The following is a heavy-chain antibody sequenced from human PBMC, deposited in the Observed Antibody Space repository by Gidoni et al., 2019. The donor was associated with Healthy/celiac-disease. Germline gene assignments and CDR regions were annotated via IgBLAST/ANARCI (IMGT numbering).Heavy chain of an antibody. CDR2: INHSGST. Sequence: QVQLQQWGAGLLKPSETLSLTCAVYGGSFSGYYWSWIRQPPGKGLEWIGEINHSGSTNYNPSLKSRVTISVDTSKNQFSLKLSSVTAADTAVYYCARASLRYSSSWYYYYGMDVWGQGTTVTVSS. J-gene: IGHJ6*02. CDR3: ARASLRYSSSWYYYYGMDV. D-gene: IGHD6-13*01. V-gene: IGHV4-34*01. CDR1: GGSFSGYY.